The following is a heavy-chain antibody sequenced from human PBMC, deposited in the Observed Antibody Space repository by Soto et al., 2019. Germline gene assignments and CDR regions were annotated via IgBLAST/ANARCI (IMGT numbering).Heavy chain of an antibody. Sequence: EVQLVESGGGLVQPGGSLRLSCAGTGYTISSYWMSWVRQAPGKGLEWVANIKQDGSEKYYVDSVKGRFTISRDNAKNSLYLQMNSLRAEDTAVYYCATDYAGGYWGRGTLVTVFS. J-gene: IGHJ4*01. D-gene: IGHD2-2*01. CDR2: IKQDGSEK. CDR1: GYTISSYW. V-gene: IGHV3-7*05. CDR3: ATDYAGGY.